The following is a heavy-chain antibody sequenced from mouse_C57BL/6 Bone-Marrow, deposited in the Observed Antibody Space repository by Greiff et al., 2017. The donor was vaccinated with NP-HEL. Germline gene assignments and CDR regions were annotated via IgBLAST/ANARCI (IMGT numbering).Heavy chain of an antibody. CDR2: INPSTGGT. CDR1: GYSFTGYY. Sequence: VQLQQSGPELVKPGASVKISCKASGYSFTGYYMNWVKQSPEKSLEWIGEINPSTGGTTYNQKFKAKATLTVDKSSSTAYMQLKSLTSEDSAVYYCARWGTVGGSFAYWGQGTLVTVSA. V-gene: IGHV1-42*01. CDR3: ARWGTVGGSFAY. D-gene: IGHD1-1*01. J-gene: IGHJ3*01.